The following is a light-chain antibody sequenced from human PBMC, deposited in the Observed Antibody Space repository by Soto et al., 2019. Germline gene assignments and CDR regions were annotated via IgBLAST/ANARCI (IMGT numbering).Light chain of an antibody. V-gene: IGKV3D-15*01. CDR2: GAS. CDR3: EQYNNWPPIT. CDR1: QSVSSK. Sequence: ETVMTQSPATLSVSPGERATLSCWASQSVSSKLAWYQQKPGQAPRLLIYGASTRATGIPARFSGSGSGTEFTLTISSLQSEDFAVYYCEQYNNWPPITFGQVTRLEI. J-gene: IGKJ5*01.